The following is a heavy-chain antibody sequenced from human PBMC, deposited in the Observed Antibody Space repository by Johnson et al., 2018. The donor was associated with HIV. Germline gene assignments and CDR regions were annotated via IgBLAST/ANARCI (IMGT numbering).Heavy chain of an antibody. CDR3: ALNWGAEGAFDI. J-gene: IGHJ3*02. CDR2: INWNSGST. Sequence: VQLVESGGGVVRPGGSLRLSCAASGFTFDDYAMSWVRQAPGKGLEWVSGINWNSGSTGYADSVKGRFTISRDNAKNSLYLQMNSLRAEDTAVYYCALNWGAEGAFDIWGQGTMVTVSS. D-gene: IGHD7-27*01. V-gene: IGHV3-20*04. CDR1: GFTFDDYA.